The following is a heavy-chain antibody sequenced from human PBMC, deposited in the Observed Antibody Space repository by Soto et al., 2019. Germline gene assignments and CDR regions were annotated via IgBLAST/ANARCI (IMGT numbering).Heavy chain of an antibody. Sequence: SETLSLTCAVSGDSISRGGYSWTWIRQPPGKALEWIGDIYDSGSTSYNPSLKSRVTISVDTSKNQFSLRLTSVTAADTAVYFCARGSSSYYDYGMDVWGQGTTVTVSS. D-gene: IGHD6-6*01. CDR2: IYDSGST. CDR3: ARGSSSYYDYGMDV. V-gene: IGHV4-30-2*01. J-gene: IGHJ6*02. CDR1: GDSISRGGYS.